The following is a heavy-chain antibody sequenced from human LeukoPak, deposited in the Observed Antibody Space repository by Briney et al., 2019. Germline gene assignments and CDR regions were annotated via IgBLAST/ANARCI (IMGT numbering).Heavy chain of an antibody. CDR3: ARDPPYYYDSSGRVDY. CDR1: GFTFSSYS. CDR2: ISSSSSYI. D-gene: IGHD3-22*01. J-gene: IGHJ4*02. Sequence: GGSLRLSCAASGFTFSSYSMNWVRQAPGKGLEWVSSISSSSSYIYYADSVKGRFTISRDNAKNSLYLQMNSLRAEDTAVYYCARDPPYYYDSSGRVDYWGQGTLVTVSS. V-gene: IGHV3-21*01.